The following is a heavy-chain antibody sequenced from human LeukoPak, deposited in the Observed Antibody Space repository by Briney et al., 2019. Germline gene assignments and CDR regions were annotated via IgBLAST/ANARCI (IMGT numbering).Heavy chain of an antibody. J-gene: IGHJ4*02. CDR1: GFTFSNYV. V-gene: IGHV3-23*01. Sequence: GSLRLSCAASGFTFSNYVMSWVRQAPGKGLEWVPGISGSGDSTYYADSVKGRFTISRDNSKNTLYLQMNSLRVEDTAAYYCAKVRAPSGWFNSDYWGQGTLVTVSS. CDR3: AKVRAPSGWFNSDY. D-gene: IGHD6-19*01. CDR2: ISGSGDST.